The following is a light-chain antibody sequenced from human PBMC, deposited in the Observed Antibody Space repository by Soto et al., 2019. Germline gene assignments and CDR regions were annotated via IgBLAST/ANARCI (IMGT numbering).Light chain of an antibody. CDR2: WAS. CDR1: XSVXYSSNNKNY. Sequence: DIVMTQSPDXXXXXXXXXXXXNXTSXXSVXYSSNNKNYLAWYQQKPGQPPKLLIYWASTRESGVPDRFSGSGSGTDFTLTISSLQAEDVAVYYCQQYYSTPLTFGGGTKVDI. J-gene: IGKJ4*01. CDR3: QQYYSTPLT. V-gene: IGKV4-1*01.